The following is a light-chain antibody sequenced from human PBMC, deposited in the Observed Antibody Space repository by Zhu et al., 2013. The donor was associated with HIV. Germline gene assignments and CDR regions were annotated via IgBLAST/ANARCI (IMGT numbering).Light chain of an antibody. Sequence: EIVLTQSPGTLSLSPGERATLSCRASQSVPSSYLVWYQQKGGQAPRLLIYGASIRATGIPDRFSGSGSGTDFTLTISRLEAEDFAVYYCQQYRGSPPEYTFGQGTKLEIK. CDR3: QQYRGSPPEYT. CDR1: QSVPSSY. V-gene: IGKV3-20*01. CDR2: GAS. J-gene: IGKJ2*01.